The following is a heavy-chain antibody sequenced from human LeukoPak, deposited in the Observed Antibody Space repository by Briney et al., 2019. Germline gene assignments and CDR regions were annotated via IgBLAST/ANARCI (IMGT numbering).Heavy chain of an antibody. CDR3: ARSPLRSEMNPFDY. J-gene: IGHJ4*02. D-gene: IGHD3-3*01. CDR1: GGSFSGYY. V-gene: IGHV4-34*01. CDR2: INHSGST. Sequence: SETLSLTCAVYGGSFSGYYWSWIRQPSGKGLEWIGEINHSGSTNYNPSLKSRVTISVDTSKNQFSLKLSSVTAADTAVYYCARSPLRSEMNPFDYWGQGTLVTVSS.